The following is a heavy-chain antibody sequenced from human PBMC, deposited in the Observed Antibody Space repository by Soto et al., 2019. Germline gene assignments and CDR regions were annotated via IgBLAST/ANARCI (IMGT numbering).Heavy chain of an antibody. CDR3: AKAVGLVSGSFYPYGAFDI. CDR2: IDHSGTT. Sequence: QVQLQESGPGLVEPSGTLSLTCAVSNGSISSLSWWVWVRQSPGTGLERIGEIDHSGTTNYNPTLKSRVTLSVEKDNTHFSLELRSVTAADTAVYDCAKAVGLVSGSFYPYGAFDIWGRGTMVSVSS. D-gene: IGHD3-10*01. CDR1: NGSISSLSW. V-gene: IGHV4-4*02. J-gene: IGHJ3*02.